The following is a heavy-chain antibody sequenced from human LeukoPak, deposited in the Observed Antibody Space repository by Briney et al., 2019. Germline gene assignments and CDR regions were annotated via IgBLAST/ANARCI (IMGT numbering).Heavy chain of an antibody. CDR1: GFTFSSYA. Sequence: GGSLRLSCAASGFTFSSYAMSWVRQAPGKGLEWVSAISGSGGRTYYADSVKGRFTISRDNSKNTLYLQMNSLRAEDTAVYYCARVRGNEDPFDYWGQGTLVTVSS. CDR2: ISGSGGRT. CDR3: ARVRGNEDPFDY. V-gene: IGHV3-23*01. D-gene: IGHD4-23*01. J-gene: IGHJ4*02.